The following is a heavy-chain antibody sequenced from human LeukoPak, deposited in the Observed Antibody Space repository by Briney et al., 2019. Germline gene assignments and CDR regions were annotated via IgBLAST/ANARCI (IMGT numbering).Heavy chain of an antibody. J-gene: IGHJ4*02. D-gene: IGHD5-18*01. CDR1: GFTFSSYA. CDR3: AKDTYNTAMAPSDY. V-gene: IGHV3-23*01. Sequence: GGSLRLSCAASGFTFSSYAMSWVRQAPGKGLEWVSAISGSGGSTYHADSVKGRFTISRDNSKNTLYLQMNSLRAEDTAVYYCAKDTYNTAMAPSDYWGQGTLVTVSS. CDR2: ISGSGGST.